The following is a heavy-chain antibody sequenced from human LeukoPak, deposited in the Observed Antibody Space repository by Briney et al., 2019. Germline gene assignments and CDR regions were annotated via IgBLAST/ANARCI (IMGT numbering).Heavy chain of an antibody. CDR1: GGSISSYY. Sequence: SETLSLTCTVSGGSISSYYWSWIRQPPGKGLEWIGYIYYSGSTNYNPSLKSRVTISVDTSKNQFSLKLSSVTAADTAVYYCARDAGYGGIADYWGQGTLVTVSS. V-gene: IGHV4-59*12. D-gene: IGHD4-23*01. CDR2: IYYSGST. J-gene: IGHJ4*02. CDR3: ARDAGYGGIADY.